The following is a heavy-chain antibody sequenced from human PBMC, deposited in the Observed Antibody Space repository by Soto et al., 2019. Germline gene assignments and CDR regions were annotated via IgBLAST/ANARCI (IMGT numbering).Heavy chain of an antibody. CDR1: GGSFNSYY. CDR2: INHSGST. V-gene: IGHV4-34*01. Sequence: SETLSLTCGVYGGSFNSYYWSWIRQPPGKGLEWIGEINHSGSTNYNPSLKSRVTISVDTSKKQFSLRLSSVTAADTAVYYCARDLGWNYYHYYGMDVWGQGTTVTVSS. J-gene: IGHJ6*02. CDR3: ARDLGWNYYHYYGMDV. D-gene: IGHD1-1*01.